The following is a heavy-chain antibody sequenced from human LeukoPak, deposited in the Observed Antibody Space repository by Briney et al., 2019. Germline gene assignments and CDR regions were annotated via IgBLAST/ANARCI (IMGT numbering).Heavy chain of an antibody. CDR1: GYTFTSYG. CDR2: ISAYNGNT. J-gene: IGHJ6*02. D-gene: IGHD5-18*01. Sequence: ASVKVSCKASGYTFTSYGISWVRQAPGQGLEWMGWISAYNGNTNYAQKLQGRVTMTTDTSTSTAYMELRSLRSDDTAVYYCAGAGGYSYGYYYYYGMDVWGQGTTVTVSS. V-gene: IGHV1-18*01. CDR3: AGAGGYSYGYYYYYGMDV.